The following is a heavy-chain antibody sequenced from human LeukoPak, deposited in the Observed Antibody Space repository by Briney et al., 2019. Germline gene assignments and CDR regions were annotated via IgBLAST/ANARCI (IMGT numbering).Heavy chain of an antibody. D-gene: IGHD6-13*01. CDR3: TRRSGSWNDAFGI. J-gene: IGHJ3*02. V-gene: IGHV3-73*01. CDR1: GFTFSGSA. CDR2: IGSEANSYAT. Sequence: GGSLRLSCAASGFTFSGSAMHWVRQASGKGLEWVGRIGSEANSYATTYAASVKGRFTISRDASKITAYLQMNSLKTEDTAIYYCTRRSGSWNDAFGIWGQGTMVTVSS.